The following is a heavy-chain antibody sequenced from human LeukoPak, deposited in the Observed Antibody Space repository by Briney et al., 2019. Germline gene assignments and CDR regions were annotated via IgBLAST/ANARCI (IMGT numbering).Heavy chain of an antibody. CDR3: ARGSSLTMVRGENFDY. J-gene: IGHJ4*02. D-gene: IGHD3-10*01. V-gene: IGHV4-59*01. CDR1: GSXXXXY. CDR2: IYYSGST. Sequence: GSXXXXYWSWIXXPPGKGLEWIGYIYYSGSTNYNPSLKSRVTISVDTSKNQFSLKLSSVTAADTAVYYCARGSSLTMVRGENFDYWGQGTLATVSS.